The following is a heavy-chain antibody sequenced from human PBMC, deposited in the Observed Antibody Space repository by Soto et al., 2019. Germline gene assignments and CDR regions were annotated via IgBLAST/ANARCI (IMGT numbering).Heavy chain of an antibody. Sequence: SVKVACKASGFTFTSSAVQWVRQARGQRLEWIGWIVVGSGNTNYAQKFQERVTITRDMSTSTAYMELSSLRSEDTAVYYCAKGFVGVCYHCSYYFDSWGQGALVTVSS. CDR3: AKGFVGVCYHCSYYFDS. CDR1: GFTFTSSA. V-gene: IGHV1-58*01. D-gene: IGHD2-8*01. CDR2: IVVGSGNT. J-gene: IGHJ4*02.